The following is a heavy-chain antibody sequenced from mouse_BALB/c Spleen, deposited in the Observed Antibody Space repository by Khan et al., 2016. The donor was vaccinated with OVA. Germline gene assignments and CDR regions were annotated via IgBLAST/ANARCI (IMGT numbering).Heavy chain of an antibody. Sequence: QIQLVQPGPELKKPGETVKISCKASGYTFTNYGMNWMKQAPGKGLKWMGWINTYTGEPTYGDDFTGRFAFSLETSASTASLQIHNLKNADMDTYLLARVRDYSGSSSYDFDNWGQGTTLTISS. J-gene: IGHJ2*01. CDR3: ARVRDYSGSSSYDFDN. CDR1: GYTFTNYG. CDR2: INTYTGEP. V-gene: IGHV9-1*02. D-gene: IGHD1-1*01.